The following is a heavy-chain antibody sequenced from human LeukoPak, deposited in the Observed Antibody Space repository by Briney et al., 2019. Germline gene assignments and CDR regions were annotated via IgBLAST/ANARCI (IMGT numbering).Heavy chain of an antibody. CDR2: IIPIFGTA. J-gene: IGHJ4*02. D-gene: IGHD3-22*01. CDR3: ARDRSYYDSSGYYYFDY. V-gene: IGHV1-69*01. Sequence: GSSAKVSCKASGGTFSSYAISWVRQAPGQGLEWMGGIIPIFGTANYAQKFQGRVTITADESTSTAYMELSSLRSEDTAVYYCARDRSYYDSSGYYYFDYWGQGTLVTVSS. CDR1: GGTFSSYA.